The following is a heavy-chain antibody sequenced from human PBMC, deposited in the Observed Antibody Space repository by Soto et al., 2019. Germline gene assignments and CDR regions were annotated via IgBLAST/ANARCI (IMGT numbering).Heavy chain of an antibody. Sequence: SETLSLTCTVSGGSVSSGSYYWSWIRQPPGKGLEWIGYIYYSGSTNYNPSLKSRVTISVYTSKNQFSLKLSSVTAADTAVYYCARARDGYNDFDYWGQGTLVTVSS. V-gene: IGHV4-61*01. CDR1: GGSVSSGSYY. CDR2: IYYSGST. J-gene: IGHJ4*02. CDR3: ARARDGYNDFDY. D-gene: IGHD5-12*01.